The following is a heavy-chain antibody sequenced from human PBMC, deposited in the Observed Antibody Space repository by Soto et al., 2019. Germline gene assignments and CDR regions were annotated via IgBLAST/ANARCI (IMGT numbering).Heavy chain of an antibody. CDR3: ARGRGIAAADYYYYYGMDV. Sequence: GGSLRLSCAASGFTFSSYAMHWVRQAPGKGLEWVAVISYDGSNKYYADSVKGRFTISRDNSKNTLYLQMNSLRAEDTAVYYCARGRGIAAADYYYYYGMDVWGQGTTVTVSS. CDR1: GFTFSSYA. CDR2: ISYDGSNK. V-gene: IGHV3-30-3*01. J-gene: IGHJ6*02. D-gene: IGHD6-13*01.